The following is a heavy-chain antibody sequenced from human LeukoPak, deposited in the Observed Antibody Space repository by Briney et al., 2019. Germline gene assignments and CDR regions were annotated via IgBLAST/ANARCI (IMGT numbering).Heavy chain of an antibody. Sequence: GGSLRLSCSASGFTFSSYAMHWVRQAPGKGLEYVSAISSNGGSTYYADSVKGRFTISRHNSKNTLYLQMSSLRAEDTAVYSCVKRGSGYSYGHYFDYWGQGTLVTVSS. V-gene: IGHV3-64D*09. CDR2: ISSNGGST. D-gene: IGHD5-18*01. CDR1: GFTFSSYA. CDR3: VKRGSGYSYGHYFDY. J-gene: IGHJ4*02.